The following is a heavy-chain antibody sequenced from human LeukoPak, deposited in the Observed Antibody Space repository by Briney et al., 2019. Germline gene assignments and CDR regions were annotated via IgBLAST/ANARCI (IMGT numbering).Heavy chain of an antibody. J-gene: IGHJ4*02. V-gene: IGHV3-23*01. CDR1: GFTLSSYA. Sequence: GGSLRLSCAASGFTLSSYAMSWVRQGPGKGLEWVSAISVSGNTYHADSVKGRFTISRDSSKNTLYLQMNSLRAEDAAVYYCAKAPVTTRSGAYCYLFDYWGQGTLVTVSS. CDR2: ISVSGNT. CDR3: AKAPVTTRSGAYCYLFDY. D-gene: IGHD2-15*01.